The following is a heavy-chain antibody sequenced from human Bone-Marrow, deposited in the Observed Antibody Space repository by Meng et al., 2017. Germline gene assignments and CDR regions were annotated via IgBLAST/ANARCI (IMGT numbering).Heavy chain of an antibody. J-gene: IGHJ6*02. D-gene: IGHD4-17*01. V-gene: IGHV1-18*01. CDR2: ISAYNGNT. CDR1: GYTFTSYG. CDR3: ALGHGDYIPGYGMDV. Sequence: ASVKVSCKASGYTFTSYGIIWVRQAPGQGLEWMGWISAYNGNTNYAQKLQGRVTMTTDTSTSTAYMELRSLRSDDTAVYYCALGHGDYIPGYGMDVWGQGTTVTVSS.